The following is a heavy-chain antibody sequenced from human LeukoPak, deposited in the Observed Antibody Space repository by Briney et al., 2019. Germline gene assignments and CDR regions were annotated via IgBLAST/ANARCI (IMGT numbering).Heavy chain of an antibody. J-gene: IGHJ4*02. D-gene: IGHD2-15*01. V-gene: IGHV4-61*02. CDR2: IYTSGST. CDR1: GGSISSGSYY. Sequence: SETLPLTCTVSGGSISSGSYYWSWIRQPAGKGLEWIGRIYTSGSTNYNPSLKSRVTISVDTSKNQFSLKLSSVTAADTAVYYCARGPGGMGDYWGQGTLVTVSS. CDR3: ARGPGGMGDY.